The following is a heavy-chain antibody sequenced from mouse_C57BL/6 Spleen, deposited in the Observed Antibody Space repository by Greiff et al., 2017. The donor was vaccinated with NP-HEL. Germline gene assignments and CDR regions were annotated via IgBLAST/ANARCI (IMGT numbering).Heavy chain of an antibody. D-gene: IGHD1-1*01. V-gene: IGHV1-64*01. J-gene: IGHJ4*01. CDR1: GYTFTSYW. Sequence: VQLQQPGAELVKPGASVKLSCKASGYTFTSYWMHWVKQRPGQGLEWIGIIHPNSGSTNYNEKFKSKATLTVDKSSSTAYMQLSSLTSEDYAVYYCARGYYGSGAMDYWGQGTSVTVSS. CDR3: ARGYYGSGAMDY. CDR2: IHPNSGST.